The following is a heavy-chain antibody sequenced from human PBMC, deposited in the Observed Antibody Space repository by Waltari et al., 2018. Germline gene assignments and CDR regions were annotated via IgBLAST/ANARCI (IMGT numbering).Heavy chain of an antibody. CDR1: GYTFTSYG. D-gene: IGHD3-3*01. Sequence: QVQLVQSGAEVQKPGASVKVSCKASGYTFTSYGISWVRQAPGQGLEWMGWISAYNGNTNYAQKLQGRVTMTTDTSTSTAYMELRSLRSDDTAVYYCARDQNQYYDFWSGLYYYYGMDVWGQGTTVTVSS. CDR2: ISAYNGNT. J-gene: IGHJ6*02. V-gene: IGHV1-18*01. CDR3: ARDQNQYYDFWSGLYYYYGMDV.